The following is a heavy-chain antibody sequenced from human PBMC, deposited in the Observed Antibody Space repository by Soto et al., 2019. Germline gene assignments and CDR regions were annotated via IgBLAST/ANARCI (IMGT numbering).Heavy chain of an antibody. CDR2: ISSSSSYI. D-gene: IGHD2-2*02. Sequence: GVPLRLSCAASGVTCSSYSMNWVRKAPGKGLEWVSSISSSSSYIYYADSVKGRFTISRDNAKNSLYLQMNSLRAEDTAVYYCARDSENYCSSTSCYRDLYYYYYMAVRGNGTTVPVSS. V-gene: IGHV3-21*01. CDR1: GVTCSSYS. J-gene: IGHJ6*03. CDR3: ARDSENYCSSTSCYRDLYYYYYMAV.